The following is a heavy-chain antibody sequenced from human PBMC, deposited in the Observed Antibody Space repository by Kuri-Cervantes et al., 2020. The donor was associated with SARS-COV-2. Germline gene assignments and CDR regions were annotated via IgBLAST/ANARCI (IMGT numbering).Heavy chain of an antibody. CDR1: GYSISSGYY. J-gene: IGHJ3*02. D-gene: IGHD3-10*01. CDR2: IYHSGST. V-gene: IGHV4-38-2*01. Sequence: SETLSLTCAVSGYSISSGYYWGWIRQPPGKGLEWIGSIYHSGSTYYNPSLKSRVTTSVDTSKNQFSLKLSSVTAADTAVYYCARQSGWDAFDIWGQGTMVTVSS. CDR3: ARQSGWDAFDI.